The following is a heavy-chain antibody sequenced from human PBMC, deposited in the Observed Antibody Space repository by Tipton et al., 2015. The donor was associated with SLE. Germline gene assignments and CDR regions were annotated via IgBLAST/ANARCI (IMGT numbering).Heavy chain of an antibody. V-gene: IGHV4-38-2*01. J-gene: IGHJ4*02. Sequence: TLSLTCAVSGYSITSGDYWGWMRQPPGKGLEWVGCLYHRGSTYYHPSLKSRVTISTDTSKNEIYLKLTSVTATDTAVYYCARGPFQRWPPGAYWGQGTLVTVSS. CDR2: LYHRGST. D-gene: IGHD6-19*01. CDR3: ARGPFQRWPPGAY. CDR1: GYSITSGDY.